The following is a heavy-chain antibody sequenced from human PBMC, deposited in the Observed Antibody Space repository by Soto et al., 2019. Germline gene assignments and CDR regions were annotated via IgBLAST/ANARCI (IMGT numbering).Heavy chain of an antibody. V-gene: IGHV4-39*01. CDR1: GGSITSSSHY. J-gene: IGHJ1*01. CDR3: ARRFEYFHH. CDR2: IYYSGST. Sequence: QLQLQESGPGLVKPSETLSLTCTVSGGSITSSSHYWGWIRRPPGKGLEWIGSIYYSGSTYYNPSLKGRVTISVDTSKNQFSLKLSSVTAADTAVYYCARRFEYFHHWGQGTLVTVSS.